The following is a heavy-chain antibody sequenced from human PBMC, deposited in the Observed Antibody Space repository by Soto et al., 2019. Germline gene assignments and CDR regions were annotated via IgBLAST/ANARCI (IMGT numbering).Heavy chain of an antibody. CDR1: GFTFSSYG. CDR2: ISYDGSNK. J-gene: IGHJ4*02. Sequence: LRLSCAASGFTFSSYGMHWVRQAPGKGLEWVAVISYDGSNKYYADSVKGRFTISRDNSKNTLYLQMNSLRAEDTAVYYCAKDWAPVVVVAATLVDYWGQGTLVTVSS. V-gene: IGHV3-30*18. CDR3: AKDWAPVVVVAATLVDY. D-gene: IGHD2-15*01.